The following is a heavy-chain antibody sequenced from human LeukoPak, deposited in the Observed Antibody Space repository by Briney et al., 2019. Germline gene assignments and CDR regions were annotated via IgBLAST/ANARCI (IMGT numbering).Heavy chain of an antibody. CDR1: GFTFRNYW. CDR3: ARDFQPRYCSSSSCTPA. J-gene: IGHJ6*02. Sequence: GGSLRLSCAASGFTFRNYWMSWVRQAPGEGLEWVANIRPDGSQKYYVDSARGRFTISRDNAKSSLYLQMSSLRPEDTATYYCARDFQPRYCSSSSCTPAWGQGTTVTVSS. D-gene: IGHD2-2*01. V-gene: IGHV3-7*03. CDR2: IRPDGSQK.